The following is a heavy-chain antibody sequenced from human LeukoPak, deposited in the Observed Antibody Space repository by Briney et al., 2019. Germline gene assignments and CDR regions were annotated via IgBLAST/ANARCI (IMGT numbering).Heavy chain of an antibody. D-gene: IGHD5-12*01. CDR1: GFTFSSYG. Sequence: GGSLRLSCAASGFTFSSYGMHWVRQAPGKGLEWVAVIWYDGSNKYYADSVKGRFTISRDNSKNTLYLQMNSLRAEDTAVYYCARDPDRYSGYAEHYYYYGMDVWGQGTTVTVSS. CDR2: IWYDGSNK. J-gene: IGHJ6*02. CDR3: ARDPDRYSGYAEHYYYYGMDV. V-gene: IGHV3-33*01.